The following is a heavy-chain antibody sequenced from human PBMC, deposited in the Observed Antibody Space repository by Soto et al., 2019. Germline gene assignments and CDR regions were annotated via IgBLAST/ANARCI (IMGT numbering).Heavy chain of an antibody. CDR1: GFTFSDYY. J-gene: IGHJ6*02. V-gene: IGHV3-11*01. CDR2: ISSSGSTI. Sequence: SLRLSCAASGFTFSDYYMSWIRQAPGKGLEWVSYISSSGSTIYYADSVKGRFTISRDNAKNSLYLQMNSLRAEDTAVYYCARWYDILTGYYNPLAYYYYYGMDVWGQGTTVTVSS. D-gene: IGHD3-9*01. CDR3: ARWYDILTGYYNPLAYYYYYGMDV.